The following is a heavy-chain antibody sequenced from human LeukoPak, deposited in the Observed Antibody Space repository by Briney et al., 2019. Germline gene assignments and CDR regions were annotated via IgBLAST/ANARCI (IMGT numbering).Heavy chain of an antibody. V-gene: IGHV1-24*01. CDR2: FDPEDGET. Sequence: GASVNVSCKVSGYTLTELSMHWVRQAPGKGREWMGGFDPEDGETIYAQKFQGRVTMTEDTSTDTAYMELSSLRSDDTAVYCCSTPDYYDSSGYFRSFDYWGQGTLVTVSS. CDR3: STPDYYDSSGYFRSFDY. J-gene: IGHJ4*02. D-gene: IGHD3-22*01. CDR1: GYTLTELS.